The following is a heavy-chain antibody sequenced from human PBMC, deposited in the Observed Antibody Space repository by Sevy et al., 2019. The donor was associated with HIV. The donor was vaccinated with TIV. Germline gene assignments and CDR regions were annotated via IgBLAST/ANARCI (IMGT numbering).Heavy chain of an antibody. CDR1: GYTFTGYY. D-gene: IGHD6-13*01. V-gene: IGHV1-2*06. CDR3: ARGGIAAAGKYFQH. CDR2: INPNSGGT. Sequence: ASVKVSCKASGYTFTGYYMHWVRQAPGQGLEWMGRINPNSGGTNYAQKFQSRVTMTRDTSISTAYMELSRLRSDDTAVYYCARGGIAAAGKYFQHWGQGTLVTVSS. J-gene: IGHJ1*01.